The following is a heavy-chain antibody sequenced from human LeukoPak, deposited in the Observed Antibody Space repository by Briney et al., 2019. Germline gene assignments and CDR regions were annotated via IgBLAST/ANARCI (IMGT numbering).Heavy chain of an antibody. CDR2: IYYSGST. Sequence: SETLSLTCTVSGGSISSYYWSWIRQPPGKGLEWIGYIYYSGSTNYNPSLKSRVTISVDTSKNQFSLKLSSVTAADTAVYYCARRPRIQFYGMDVWGQGTTVTVSS. V-gene: IGHV4-59*08. CDR3: ARRPRIQFYGMDV. CDR1: GGSISSYY. J-gene: IGHJ6*02. D-gene: IGHD5-18*01.